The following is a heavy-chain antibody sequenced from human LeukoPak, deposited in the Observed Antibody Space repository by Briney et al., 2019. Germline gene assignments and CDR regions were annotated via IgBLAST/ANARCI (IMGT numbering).Heavy chain of an antibody. CDR1: GYTFTSYD. Sequence: ASVKVSCKASGYTFTSYDINWVRQATGQGPEWMGWMNPNSGNTGYAQKFQGRVTMTRNTSISTAYMELSSLRSEDTAVYYCARGRKTSGIVATILWGQGTLVTVSS. V-gene: IGHV1-8*01. J-gene: IGHJ4*02. CDR2: MNPNSGNT. CDR3: ARGRKTSGIVATIL. D-gene: IGHD5-12*01.